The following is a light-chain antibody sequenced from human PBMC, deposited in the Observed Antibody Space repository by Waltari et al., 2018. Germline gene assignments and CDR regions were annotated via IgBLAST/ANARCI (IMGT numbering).Light chain of an antibody. CDR3: NSYTSSSTWV. Sequence: QSALTQPASVSGSPGQSITISCTGTRSDVGGYNYVSWYQQHPGKAPKLMIFDFSKRPSGVSNRFSGSKSGSTASLTISGRQAEDEADFYCNSYTSSSTWVFGGGTKLTVL. J-gene: IGLJ3*02. CDR1: RSDVGGYNY. CDR2: DFS. V-gene: IGLV2-14*01.